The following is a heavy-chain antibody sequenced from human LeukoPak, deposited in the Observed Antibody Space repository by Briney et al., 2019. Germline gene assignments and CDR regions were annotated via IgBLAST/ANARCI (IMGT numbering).Heavy chain of an antibody. Sequence: GASVKVSCKASGYTFINYGISWVRQAPGQGLEWMEWISAYNGDTDYAQKLQGRVTMTTDTSTSTAYMELRSLRYDDTAVYYCAREGGGGTYYAENYWGQGTLVTVSS. CDR2: ISAYNGDT. CDR3: AREGGGGTYYAENY. D-gene: IGHD1-26*01. CDR1: GYTFINYG. V-gene: IGHV1-18*01. J-gene: IGHJ4*02.